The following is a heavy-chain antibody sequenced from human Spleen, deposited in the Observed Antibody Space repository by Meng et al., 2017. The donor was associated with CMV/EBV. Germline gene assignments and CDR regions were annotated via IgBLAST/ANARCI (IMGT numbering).Heavy chain of an antibody. D-gene: IGHD6-13*01. J-gene: IGHJ4*02. V-gene: IGHV1-69*01. Sequence: VRLVQSGAEVKKPGSSVKVSCKASGGTFSSYAISWVRQAPGQGLEWMGGIIPIFGTANYAQKFQGRVTITADESTSTAYMELRSLRSDDTAVYYCARDSSPLAPLDYWGQGTLVTVSS. CDR1: GGTFSSYA. CDR3: ARDSSPLAPLDY. CDR2: IIPIFGTA.